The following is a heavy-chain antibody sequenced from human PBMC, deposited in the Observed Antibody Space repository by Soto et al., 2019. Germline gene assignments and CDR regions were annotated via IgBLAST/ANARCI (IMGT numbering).Heavy chain of an antibody. CDR2: IDWDDDK. J-gene: IGHJ5*02. D-gene: IGHD6-13*01. CDR3: ARSDSSSHIFGFDP. CDR1: GFSLSTSGMC. V-gene: IGHV2-70*01. Sequence: SGPTLVNPTQTLTLTCTFSGFSLSTSGMCVSWIRQPPGKALEWLALIDWDDDKYYSTSLKTRLTISKDTSKNQVVLTMTNMDPVDTATYYCARSDSSSHIFGFDPWGQGTLVTVSS.